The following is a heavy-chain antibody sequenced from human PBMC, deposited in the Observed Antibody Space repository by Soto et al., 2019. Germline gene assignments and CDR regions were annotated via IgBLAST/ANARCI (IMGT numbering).Heavy chain of an antibody. Sequence: ASVKVSCKASGYTFTSYGISWVRQAPGQGLEWMGWISAYNGNTNYAQMLQGRVTMTTDTSTSTEYMELRSLRSDDTAVYYCARVHDPRGIAADFVDYWGQGTLVTVSS. V-gene: IGHV1-18*01. J-gene: IGHJ4*02. CDR3: ARVHDPRGIAADFVDY. CDR1: GYTFTSYG. CDR2: ISAYNGNT. D-gene: IGHD6-13*01.